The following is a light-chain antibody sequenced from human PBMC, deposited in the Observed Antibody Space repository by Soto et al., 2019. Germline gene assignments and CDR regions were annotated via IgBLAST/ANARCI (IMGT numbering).Light chain of an antibody. J-gene: IGLJ2*01. CDR3: AAWDDSLRGVV. CDR2: RDN. V-gene: IGLV1-47*01. Sequence: QSVLTQPPSASATPGQRVTISCSGSTSNIEKFYVYSYQQLPGTAPKLLVYRDNQRPSGVPDRFSGSKSGTSGSLAISGLRSDDEADYYCAAWDDSLRGVVFGGGTKLTGL. CDR1: TSNIEKFY.